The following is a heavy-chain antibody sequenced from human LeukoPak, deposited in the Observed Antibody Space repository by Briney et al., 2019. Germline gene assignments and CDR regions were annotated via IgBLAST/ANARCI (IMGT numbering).Heavy chain of an antibody. CDR1: GFTFSSYS. Sequence: PGGSLRLSCAASGFTFSSYSMNWVRQAPGKGLKCVSAISGSGGSTYYADSVKGRFTISRDNSKNTLYLQMNSLRAEDTAVYYCAKAHHGDYFFYFDYWGQGTLVTVSS. CDR3: AKAHHGDYFFYFDY. J-gene: IGHJ4*02. CDR2: ISGSGGST. V-gene: IGHV3-23*01. D-gene: IGHD4-17*01.